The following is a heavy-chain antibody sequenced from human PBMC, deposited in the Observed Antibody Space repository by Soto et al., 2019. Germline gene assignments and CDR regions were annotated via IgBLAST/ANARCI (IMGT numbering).Heavy chain of an antibody. CDR2: MNPNSGNT. CDR3: ARERSSGWYVDY. Sequence: GASVKVSCTASGYTFTSYDVNWVRQATGQGLEWMGWMNPNSGNTGYAQKFQGRVTMTRNTSISTAYMELSSLRSEDTAVYYCARERSSGWYVDYWGQGTLVTVSS. J-gene: IGHJ4*02. V-gene: IGHV1-8*01. CDR1: GYTFTSYD. D-gene: IGHD6-19*01.